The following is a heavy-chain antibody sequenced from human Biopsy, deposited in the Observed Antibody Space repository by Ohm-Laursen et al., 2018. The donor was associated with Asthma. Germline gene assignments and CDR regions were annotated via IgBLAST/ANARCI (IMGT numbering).Heavy chain of an antibody. V-gene: IGHV3-30*03. CDR3: ARQSGQDYGDSSGFDI. CDR2: VSYDGHNK. CDR1: GFVFSQCG. J-gene: IGHJ3*02. D-gene: IGHD3-22*01. Sequence: SLRLSCTASGFVFSQCGMHRVRQGPGKGLEWVALVSYDGHNKYYEDSVKGRFTISRDNSRKRLYLQINRLTVEDSAVYFCARQSGQDYGDSSGFDIWGQGTKVAVSS.